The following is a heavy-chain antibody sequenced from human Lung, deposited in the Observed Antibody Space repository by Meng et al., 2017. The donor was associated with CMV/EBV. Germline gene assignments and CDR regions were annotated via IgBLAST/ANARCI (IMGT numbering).Heavy chain of an antibody. CDR2: ISSSSAYI. Sequence: GGSXRLXXAASGFMFSSYTMNWVRQAPGRGLEWVSSISSSSAYIFYADSVKGRFTISRDNAKNSLNLQMHSLRAEDTALYYCARGDYSGYDVPDYWGQGTLVXVSS. CDR1: GFMFSSYT. J-gene: IGHJ4*02. V-gene: IGHV3-21*06. CDR3: ARGDYSGYDVPDY. D-gene: IGHD5-12*01.